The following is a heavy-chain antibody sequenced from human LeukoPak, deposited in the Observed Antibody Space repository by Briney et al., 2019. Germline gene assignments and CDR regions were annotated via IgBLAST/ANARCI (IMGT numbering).Heavy chain of an antibody. CDR1: GFTFSSYA. V-gene: IGHV3-23*01. CDR3: VKGITGFDY. Sequence: PGGSLRLSCAASGFTFSSYAMSWVRQAPGKGLEWVSAISGSGGSTYYADSVKGRFTISRDNSKNTLYLQINSLRGEDTAVYYCVKGITGFDYWGQGTLVTVSS. D-gene: IGHD3-16*01. J-gene: IGHJ4*02. CDR2: ISGSGGST.